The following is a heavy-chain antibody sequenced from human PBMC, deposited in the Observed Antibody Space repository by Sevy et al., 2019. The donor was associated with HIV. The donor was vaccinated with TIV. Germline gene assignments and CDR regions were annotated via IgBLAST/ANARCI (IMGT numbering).Heavy chain of an antibody. V-gene: IGHV6-1*01. CDR2: TYYRSKWYN. CDR3: AREDRGGYDWDYYYGMDV. J-gene: IGHJ6*02. CDR1: GDSVSSNSAA. D-gene: IGHD5-12*01. Sequence: SQTLSLTCAISGDSVSSNSAAWNWIRQSPSRGLEWLGRTYYRSKWYNDYAVSVKSRITFNPDTSKKQFPLQLNAVTPEYTAVYYCAREDRGGYDWDYYYGMDVWGQRTTVTVSS.